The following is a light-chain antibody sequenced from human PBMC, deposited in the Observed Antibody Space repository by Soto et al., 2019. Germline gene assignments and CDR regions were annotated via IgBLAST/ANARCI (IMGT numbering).Light chain of an antibody. CDR2: EVS. J-gene: IGLJ2*01. Sequence: QSVLTQPASVSGSPGQSITISCTGTSSDVGDYNYVSWYQQHPGKVPKLMIYEVSNRPSGVSNRFSGSKSGNTASLTISGLQAEDEADYYCSSYTSSSNVVFGGGTKLTVL. CDR1: SSDVGDYNY. CDR3: SSYTSSSNVV. V-gene: IGLV2-14*01.